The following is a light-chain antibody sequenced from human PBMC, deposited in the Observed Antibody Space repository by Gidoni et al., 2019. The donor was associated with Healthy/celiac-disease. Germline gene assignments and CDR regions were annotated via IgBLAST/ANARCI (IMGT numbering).Light chain of an antibody. J-gene: IGLJ2*01. CDR1: SSNIGSNY. Sequence: QSVLTQSPSASGTPEQRVTISCSGSSSNIGSNYVYWYPQLPGTAPKLLIYRNNQRPSGVPDRFSGSKSGTSASLAISGLRSEDEADYHCAAWDDSLSGDVVFGGGTKLTVL. CDR3: AAWDDSLSGDVV. V-gene: IGLV1-47*01. CDR2: RNN.